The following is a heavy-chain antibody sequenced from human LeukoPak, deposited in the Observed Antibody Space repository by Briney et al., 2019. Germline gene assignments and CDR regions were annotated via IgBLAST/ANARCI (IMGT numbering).Heavy chain of an antibody. V-gene: IGHV6-1*01. J-gene: IGHJ3*02. D-gene: IGHD3-22*01. CDR3: AREGHYYDSSERRHDAFDI. CDR1: GDSVSSNSAA. Sequence: SQTLSLTCAISGDSVSSNSAAWNWIRQSPSRGLEWLGRTYYRSKWYNDYAVSVKSRITINPDTSKNQFSLQLNSVTPEDTAVYYCAREGHYYDSSERRHDAFDIWGQGTMVTVSS. CDR2: TYYRSKWYN.